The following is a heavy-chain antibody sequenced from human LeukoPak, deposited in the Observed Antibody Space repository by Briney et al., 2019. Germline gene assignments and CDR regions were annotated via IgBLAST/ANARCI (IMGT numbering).Heavy chain of an antibody. Sequence: GGSLRLSCAASGYTFSRYWIHWVRQGPGKGLVWVSRINEDGSSTSYAESVRGRFTISRDNAKNTLYLQMNSLRAEDAAVYYCTTDTFGARDSWGQGTLVTVSS. D-gene: IGHD3-10*01. CDR1: GYTFSRYW. J-gene: IGHJ4*02. CDR3: TTDTFGARDS. CDR2: INEDGSST. V-gene: IGHV3-74*01.